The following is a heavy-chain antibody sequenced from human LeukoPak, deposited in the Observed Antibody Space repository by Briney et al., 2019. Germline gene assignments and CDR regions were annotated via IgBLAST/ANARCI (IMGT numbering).Heavy chain of an antibody. CDR3: ARVGWHYGDYFDY. J-gene: IGHJ4*02. D-gene: IGHD4-17*01. V-gene: IGHV3-7*01. CDR1: GFTFSSYS. CDR2: IKQDGSGK. Sequence: PGGSLRLSCAASGFTFSSYSMNWVRQAPGKGLEWVANIKQDGSGKYYVDSVKGRFTISRDNAKNSLFLQMNSLRAEDTVVYYCARVGWHYGDYFDYWGQGTLVTVSS.